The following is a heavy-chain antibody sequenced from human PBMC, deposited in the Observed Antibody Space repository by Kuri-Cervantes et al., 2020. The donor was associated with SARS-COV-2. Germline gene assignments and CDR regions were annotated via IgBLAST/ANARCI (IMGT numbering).Heavy chain of an antibody. Sequence: ASVKVSCKASGYTFTSYYMHWVRQAPGQGLEWMGIINPSGGSTSYAQKFQGRVTMTRDTSTSTVYMELSSLRSDDTAVYYCTRAQEHNAQQLAGVDYWGQGTLVTVSS. CDR1: GYTFTSYY. CDR3: TRAQEHNAQQLAGVDY. CDR2: INPSGGST. V-gene: IGHV1-46*01. D-gene: IGHD6-13*01. J-gene: IGHJ4*02.